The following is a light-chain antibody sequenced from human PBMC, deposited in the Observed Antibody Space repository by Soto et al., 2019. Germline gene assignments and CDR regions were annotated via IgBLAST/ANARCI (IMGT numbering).Light chain of an antibody. CDR1: GSDVGAYNL. CDR2: EVT. J-gene: IGLJ1*01. V-gene: IGLV2-23*02. Sequence: QSALTQPASVSGSPGQSITLSCAGTGSDVGAYNLVSWYQQHPGKAPKLIICEVTTRPSGISNRFSGCQSGDTASLTISGLQAEDEADYFCCSYAGTVDYVFGPGTKLTVL. CDR3: CSYAGTVDYV.